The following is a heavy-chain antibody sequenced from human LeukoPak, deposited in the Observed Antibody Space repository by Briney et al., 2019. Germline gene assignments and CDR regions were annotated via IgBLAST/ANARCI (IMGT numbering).Heavy chain of an antibody. J-gene: IGHJ3*02. D-gene: IGHD2-21*01. V-gene: IGHV3-23*01. CDR3: ARLVFDAFDI. CDR2: ISGSASTT. Sequence: GGSLRLSCAASGFIFSNYAMSWFRQAPERGLEWVSAISGSASTTYYADSVKGRFAISRDNSKNTVFLQMNSLRAEDTAVYYCARLVFDAFDIWGQGTMVTVSS. CDR1: GFIFSNYA.